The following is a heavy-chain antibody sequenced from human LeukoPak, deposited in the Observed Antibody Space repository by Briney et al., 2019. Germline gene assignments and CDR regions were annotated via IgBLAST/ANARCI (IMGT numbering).Heavy chain of an antibody. CDR3: ATLRILYSSGWSGRGYYYYGMDV. Sequence: PSETLSLTCAVYGGSFSGYYWSWIRQPPGKGLEWMGEINHSGSTNYNPSLKSRVTISVDTSKNQFSLKLSSVTAADTAVYYCATLRILYSSGWSGRGYYYYGMDVWGQGTTVTVSS. CDR1: GGSFSGYY. CDR2: INHSGST. D-gene: IGHD6-19*01. J-gene: IGHJ6*02. V-gene: IGHV4-34*01.